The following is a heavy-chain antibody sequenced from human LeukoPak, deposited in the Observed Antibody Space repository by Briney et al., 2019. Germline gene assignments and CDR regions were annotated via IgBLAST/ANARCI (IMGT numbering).Heavy chain of an antibody. V-gene: IGHV4-30-4*08. CDR2: IYYSGST. D-gene: IGHD6-13*01. J-gene: IGHJ4*02. CDR3: AREVDSIAAAV. Sequence: PSQTLSLTCTVSGGSISSGDYYWNWIRQPPGKGLEWIGYIYYSGSTYYNPSLKSRVTISVDTSKNQFSLKLSSVTAADTAVYYCAREVDSIAAAVWGQGTLVTVSS. CDR1: GGSISSGDYY.